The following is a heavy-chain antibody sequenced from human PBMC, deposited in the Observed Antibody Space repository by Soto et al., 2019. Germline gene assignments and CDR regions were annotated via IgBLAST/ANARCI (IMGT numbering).Heavy chain of an antibody. CDR2: INPSGGST. V-gene: IGHV1-46*03. CDR1: GYTFTSYY. Sequence: QVQLVQSGAEVKKPGASVKVSCKASGYTFTSYYMHWVRQAPGQGLEWMGIINPSGGSTSHAQKFQGRVTMTRETSASTVCTELSGLRSEDTAVYYCASASPRGHYDYYWGQGPLVTVAS. CDR3: ASASPRGHYDYY. J-gene: IGHJ4*02. D-gene: IGHD4-17*01.